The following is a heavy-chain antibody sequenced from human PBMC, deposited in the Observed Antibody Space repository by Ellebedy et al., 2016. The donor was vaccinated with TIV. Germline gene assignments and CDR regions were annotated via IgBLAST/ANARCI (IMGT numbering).Heavy chain of an antibody. D-gene: IGHD6-19*01. Sequence: GSLRLSCAVHGGSFSNFYWSWVRQSPGKGLQWIGEINQSGRASYNPSLKSRLTMSVDTSKNQFSLKLRSVTAADTAVYYCATNLHDSGWAGRWFDPWGQGSLVTVSS. V-gene: IGHV4-34*01. CDR2: INQSGRA. CDR1: GGSFSNFY. CDR3: ATNLHDSGWAGRWFDP. J-gene: IGHJ5*02.